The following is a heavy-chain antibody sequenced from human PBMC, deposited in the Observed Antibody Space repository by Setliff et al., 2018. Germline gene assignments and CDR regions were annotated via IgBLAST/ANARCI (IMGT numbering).Heavy chain of an antibody. CDR2: ISAYNGNT. CDR3: ARVPYPHRFPYSNYLGYYYYYYMDV. D-gene: IGHD4-4*01. Sequence: GASVKVSCKASGYTFTSYGISWARQAPGQGLEWMGWISAYNGNTNYAQKLQGRVTMTTDTSTSTAYMELRSLRSDDTAVYYCARVPYPHRFPYSNYLGYYYYYYMDVWGKGTTVTVSS. V-gene: IGHV1-18*01. CDR1: GYTFTSYG. J-gene: IGHJ6*03.